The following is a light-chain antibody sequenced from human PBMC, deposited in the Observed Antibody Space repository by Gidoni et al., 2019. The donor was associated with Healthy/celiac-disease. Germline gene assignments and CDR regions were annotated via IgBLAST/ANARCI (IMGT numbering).Light chain of an antibody. V-gene: IGKV3-20*01. J-gene: IGKJ1*01. CDR3: QQYGSSPTWT. Sequence: SLSPGERATLSCRASQSVSSSYLAWYQQKPGQAPRLLIYGASSRATGIPDRFSGSGSGTDFTLTISRLEPEDFAVYYCQQYGSSPTWTVGQGTKVENK. CDR1: QSVSSSY. CDR2: GAS.